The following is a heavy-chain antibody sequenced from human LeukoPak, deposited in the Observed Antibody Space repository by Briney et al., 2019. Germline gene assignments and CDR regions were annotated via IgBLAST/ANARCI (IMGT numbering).Heavy chain of an antibody. CDR1: GGSISSSSYY. CDR3: ARMATYYDILTGYYANYFDY. J-gene: IGHJ4*02. D-gene: IGHD3-9*01. Sequence: SETLSLTCTVSGGSISSSSYYWGWIRQPPGKGLEWIGSIYYSGSTYYNPSLKSRVTISVDTSKNQFSLKLSSVTAADTAVYYCARMATYYDILTGYYANYFDYWGQGTLVTVSS. CDR2: IYYSGST. V-gene: IGHV4-39*07.